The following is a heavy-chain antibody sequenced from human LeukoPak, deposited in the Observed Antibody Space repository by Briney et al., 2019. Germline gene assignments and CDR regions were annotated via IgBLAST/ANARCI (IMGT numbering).Heavy chain of an antibody. Sequence: SETLSLTCSVSGGAIDNYYWSWIRQPPGKGLEWIGYIYTSGTTHYNPSFKSRVTMSVDTSKNEFSLKVNSVTAAETGKYYSAKLPPYDILTGGTFDIWGQGTMVTVAS. D-gene: IGHD3-9*01. V-gene: IGHV4-4*09. CDR1: GGAIDNYY. CDR2: IYTSGTT. CDR3: AKLPPYDILTGGTFDI. J-gene: IGHJ3*02.